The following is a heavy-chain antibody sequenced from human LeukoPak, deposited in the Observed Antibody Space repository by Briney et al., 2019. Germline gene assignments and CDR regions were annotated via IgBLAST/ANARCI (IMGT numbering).Heavy chain of an antibody. D-gene: IGHD3-10*01. CDR3: ARARELRYIVDY. CDR1: GDATSSYY. V-gene: IGHV4-59*01. J-gene: IGHJ4*02. CDR2: IYHSGST. Sequence: SETLSLTCTVSGDATSSYYWSWIRQPPGKGLELIGYIYHSGSTNYNPSLKSRVTISVDTSKNQFSLKLTSVTPADTAVYYCARARELRYIVDYWGQGTLVTVSS.